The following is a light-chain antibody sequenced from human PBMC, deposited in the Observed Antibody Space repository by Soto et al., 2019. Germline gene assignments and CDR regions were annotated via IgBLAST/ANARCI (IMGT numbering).Light chain of an antibody. V-gene: IGKV1-5*03. CDR1: QTISSW. CDR2: KAS. Sequence: DIQMTQSPSTLSASVGDRVTITCRASQTISSWLAWYQQKPGKAPKLLIYKASNLESAVPSRFSGSGSGTEFTLTISSLQPDDFATYYCQQYHSYWTFGQGTKVEIK. CDR3: QQYHSYWT. J-gene: IGKJ1*01.